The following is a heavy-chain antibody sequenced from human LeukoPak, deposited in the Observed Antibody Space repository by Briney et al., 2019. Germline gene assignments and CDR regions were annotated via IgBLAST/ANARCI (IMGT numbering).Heavy chain of an antibody. D-gene: IGHD3-3*01. V-gene: IGHV1-18*01. Sequence: ASVKVSCKASGYTFTSYVISWVRQAPGQGLEWMGWISAYNGNTNYAQKLQGRVTMTTDTSTSTAYMELRSLRSDDTAVYYCARDFWSGYYVWEDYWGQGTLVTVSS. J-gene: IGHJ4*02. CDR1: GYTFTSYV. CDR2: ISAYNGNT. CDR3: ARDFWSGYYVWEDY.